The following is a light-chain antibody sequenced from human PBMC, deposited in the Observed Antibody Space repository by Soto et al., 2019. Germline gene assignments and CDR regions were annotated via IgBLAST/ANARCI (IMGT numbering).Light chain of an antibody. V-gene: IGKV3-15*01. J-gene: IGKJ1*01. CDR2: AAS. CDR1: QSVSSN. CDR3: QQYGSSPET. Sequence: EILMKQSPATLSMSPWERATLSCRASQSVSSNLAWYQQKPGQAPSLLIYAASARATGIPARFSGTGSGTDFTLTISSLQSEDFAVYYCQQYGSSPETFGQGTKVDI.